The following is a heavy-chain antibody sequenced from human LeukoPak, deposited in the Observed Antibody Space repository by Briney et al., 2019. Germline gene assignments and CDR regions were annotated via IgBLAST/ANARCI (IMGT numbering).Heavy chain of an antibody. J-gene: IGHJ4*02. CDR1: GGSLSSGDYY. Sequence: SQTLCLTCTVSGGSLSSGDYYWGCIRQPPGKGREWIGYVYYSGSTYYNPSLRSRVTLSVDTSKNQFSLKLSSVTAADTAVYYCASRAEGYYDFWSGCFSSYVFDYWGQGTLVTVSS. D-gene: IGHD3-3*01. CDR2: VYYSGST. V-gene: IGHV4-30-4*01. CDR3: ASRAEGYYDFWSGCFSSYVFDY.